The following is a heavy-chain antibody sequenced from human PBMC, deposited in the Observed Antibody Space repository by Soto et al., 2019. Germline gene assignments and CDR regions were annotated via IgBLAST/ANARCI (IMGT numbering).Heavy chain of an antibody. CDR1: GFTFSTYG. J-gene: IGHJ2*01. Sequence: QVQLVESGGGVVQPGRSLRLSCAASGFTFSTYGMHWVRQTPGKGLEWVAVVSYDGGAKYYADYVKGRFTISRDNSKNTLYLQMNRLRPEDAAVYYCAKEEPAYCVPYCYSLYYYFDLSGRGTLVTFSS. CDR3: AKEEPAYCVPYCYSLYYYFDL. CDR2: VSYDGGAK. V-gene: IGHV3-30*18. D-gene: IGHD2-21*02.